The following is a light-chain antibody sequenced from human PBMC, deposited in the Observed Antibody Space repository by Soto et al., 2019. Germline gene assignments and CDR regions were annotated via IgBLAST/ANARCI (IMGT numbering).Light chain of an antibody. CDR3: QQRSNWLT. J-gene: IGKJ4*01. V-gene: IGKV3-11*01. CDR1: QSVSSY. Sequence: EIVLTQSPATLSLSPGERATLSCRASQSVSSYLAWYQQKPGQAPRLLIYDASNRATGIPARFSGSGSGTDFTLTISSLEPEDFAVYYYQQRSNWLTFGGGPRWIS. CDR2: DAS.